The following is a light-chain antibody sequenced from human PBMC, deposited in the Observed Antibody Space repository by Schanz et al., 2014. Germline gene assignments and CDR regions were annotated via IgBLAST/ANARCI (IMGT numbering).Light chain of an antibody. V-gene: IGLV2-14*01. CDR1: SSDVGGYNY. CDR3: SSYTSSSTLRGV. CDR2: DVS. J-gene: IGLJ3*02. Sequence: QSALTQPASVSGSPGQSITISCTGTSSDVGGYNYVSWYQQHPGKAPKLMIYDVSNRPSGVSNRFSGSKSDVTASLTISGLQAEDEADYYCSSYTSSSTLRGVFGGGTKLTVL.